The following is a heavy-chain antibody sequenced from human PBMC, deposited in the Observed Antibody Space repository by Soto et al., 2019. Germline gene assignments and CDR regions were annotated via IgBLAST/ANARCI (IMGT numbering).Heavy chain of an antibody. CDR1: GFTFTNYA. CDR3: LCEVRTGH. V-gene: IGHV3-30*03. Sequence: QVQLVESGGGVVQPGRSLSLSCAASGFTFTNYAMHWVRQAPGKGLEWVSTISSDGNKKNYAGSVKGRFTISRDDSKNTVDLQMNSLRVEDTAVYHCLCEVRTGHWGQGTLVTVSS. J-gene: IGHJ4*02. CDR2: ISSDGNKK. D-gene: IGHD2-21*01.